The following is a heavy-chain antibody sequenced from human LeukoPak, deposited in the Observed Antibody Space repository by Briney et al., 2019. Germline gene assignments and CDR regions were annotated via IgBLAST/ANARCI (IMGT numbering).Heavy chain of an antibody. V-gene: IGHV3-7*01. CDR1: GFTFSSYW. CDR2: IKQDGSEK. J-gene: IGHJ6*02. Sequence: PGGSLRLSCAASGFTFSSYWMSWVRQAPGKGLEWVANIKQDGSEKYYVDSVKGRFTISRDNAKNSLYLQMNSLRAEDTAVYYCARDRVVVVPANYYGMDVWGQGTTVTVSS. D-gene: IGHD2-2*01. CDR3: ARDRVVVVPANYYGMDV.